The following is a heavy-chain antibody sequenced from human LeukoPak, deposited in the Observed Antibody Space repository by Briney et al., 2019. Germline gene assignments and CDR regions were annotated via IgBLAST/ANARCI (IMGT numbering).Heavy chain of an antibody. CDR3: TREVRSAWASFDP. J-gene: IGHJ5*02. CDR1: GYSISSGYY. CDR2: IHYSARI. Sequence: PSETLSLTCTVSGYSISSGYYWGWIRQPPGRGLEWIGSIHYSARIYYNPSLKSRLTISPDTSKNQFSLKLTSVTAADAAVYYCTREVRSAWASFDPWGQGTLVIVSS. D-gene: IGHD1-26*01. V-gene: IGHV4-38-2*02.